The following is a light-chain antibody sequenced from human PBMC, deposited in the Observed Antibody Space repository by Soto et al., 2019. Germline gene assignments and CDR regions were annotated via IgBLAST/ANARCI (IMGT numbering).Light chain of an antibody. V-gene: IGLV2-11*01. Sequence: SVLTQPRSVSGSPGQSVTISCTGTSSDLGAYNSVSWHQQHPGRAPKLMIYDINKRPSGVADRFSGSKSGNTASLTISGLQAEDEADYYCCSYAGNSYVFGTGTKVTVL. CDR2: DIN. J-gene: IGLJ1*01. CDR1: SSDLGAYNS. CDR3: CSYAGNSYV.